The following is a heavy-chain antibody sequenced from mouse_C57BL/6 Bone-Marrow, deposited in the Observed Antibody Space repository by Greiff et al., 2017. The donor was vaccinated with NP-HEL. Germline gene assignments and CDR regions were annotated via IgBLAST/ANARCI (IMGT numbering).Heavy chain of an antibody. V-gene: IGHV3-6*01. Sequence: VQLKESGPGLVKPSQSLSLTCSVTGYSITSGYYWNWIRQFPGNKLEWMGYIRYDGSNNYNPSLKNRISITRDTSKNQFFLKLNSVTTEDTATYYCARKTTVVEGYAMDYWGQGTSVTVSS. J-gene: IGHJ4*01. CDR3: ARKTTVVEGYAMDY. CDR1: GYSITSGYY. D-gene: IGHD1-1*01. CDR2: IRYDGSN.